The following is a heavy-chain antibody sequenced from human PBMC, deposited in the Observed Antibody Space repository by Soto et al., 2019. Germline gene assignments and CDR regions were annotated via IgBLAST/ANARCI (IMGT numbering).Heavy chain of an antibody. CDR1: GFTFDDYA. J-gene: IGHJ4*02. V-gene: IGHV3-9*01. CDR3: AKSPGQGYFDY. CDR2: ISWNSGSI. Sequence: GRSLRLSCAASGFTFDDYAMHWVRQAPGKGLEWVSGISWNSGSIGYADSVKGRFTISRDNAKNSLYLQMNSLRAEDTALYYCAKSPGQGYFDYWGQGALVTVSS.